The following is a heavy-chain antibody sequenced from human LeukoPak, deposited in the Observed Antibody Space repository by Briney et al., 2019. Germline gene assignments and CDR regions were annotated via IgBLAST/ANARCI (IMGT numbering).Heavy chain of an antibody. V-gene: IGHV4-59*01. CDR1: GGSINNYY. Sequence: KPSETLSLTCTVSGGSINNYYWSWIRQPPGKGLEWIGYISYSGSTTYNPSFKSRVTISVDMSKNQFSLNLRSVTAADTAVYYCARAHYYDSGGLFDYWGQGTLVTVSS. D-gene: IGHD3-22*01. CDR2: ISYSGST. CDR3: ARAHYYDSGGLFDY. J-gene: IGHJ4*02.